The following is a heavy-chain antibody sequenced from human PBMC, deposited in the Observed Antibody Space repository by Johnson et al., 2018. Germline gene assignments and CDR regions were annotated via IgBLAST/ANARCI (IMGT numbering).Heavy chain of an antibody. Sequence: EVQLVETGGGLVQPGGSLKLSCAASGFSFSGSPMHWVRQASGKGLEWVGRIRSKANNYAIAYGASVKGRFTISRDDSKNTAYLQRNSLKTEDTAVYYCTRGDSSGPVGPPFAFDIWGQGTMVTVSS. CDR3: TRGDSSGPVGPPFAFDI. CDR2: IRSKANNYAI. J-gene: IGHJ3*02. CDR1: GFSFSGSP. D-gene: IGHD3-22*01. V-gene: IGHV3-73*01.